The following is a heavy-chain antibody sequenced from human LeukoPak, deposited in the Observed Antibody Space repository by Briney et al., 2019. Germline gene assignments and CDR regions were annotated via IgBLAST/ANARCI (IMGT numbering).Heavy chain of an antibody. J-gene: IGHJ4*02. CDR1: GFTFDDYA. Sequence: GGSLRLSCAASGFTFDDYAMHWVRQAPGKGLEWVSGISWNSGSIGYAGSVKGRFTISRDNAKNSLYLQMNSLRAEDTALYYCAKAPSDYVWGSYRAYFDYWGQGTLVTVSS. V-gene: IGHV3-9*01. CDR2: ISWNSGSI. CDR3: AKAPSDYVWGSYRAYFDY. D-gene: IGHD3-16*02.